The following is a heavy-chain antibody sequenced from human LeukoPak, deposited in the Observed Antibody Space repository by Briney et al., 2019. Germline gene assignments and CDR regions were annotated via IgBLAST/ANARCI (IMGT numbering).Heavy chain of an antibody. V-gene: IGHV3-49*04. CDR1: GFTFGDYA. Sequence: GGSLRLSCTASGFTFGDYAMSWVRQAPGKGLEWVGFIRSKAYGGTTEYAASVKGRFTISRDDSKSIAYLRMNSLKTEDTAVYYCTRDHLRDYCDSSGYYPFDYWGQGTLVTVSS. D-gene: IGHD3-22*01. CDR3: TRDHLRDYCDSSGYYPFDY. CDR2: IRSKAYGGTT. J-gene: IGHJ4*02.